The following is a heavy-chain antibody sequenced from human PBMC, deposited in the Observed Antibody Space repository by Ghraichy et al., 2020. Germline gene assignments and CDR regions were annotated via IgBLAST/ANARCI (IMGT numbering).Heavy chain of an antibody. D-gene: IGHD3-22*01. J-gene: IGHJ4*02. CDR1: GFTFSSYS. Sequence: GGSLRLSCAASGFTFSSYSMNWVRQAPGKGLEWVSSISSSSSYIYYADSVKGRFTISRDNAKNSLYLQMNSLRAEDTAVYYCARDTADYYYYDSRSSRSAPNDYWGQGTLVTVSS. CDR3: ARDTADYYYYDSRSSRSAPNDY. CDR2: ISSSSSYI. V-gene: IGHV3-21*01.